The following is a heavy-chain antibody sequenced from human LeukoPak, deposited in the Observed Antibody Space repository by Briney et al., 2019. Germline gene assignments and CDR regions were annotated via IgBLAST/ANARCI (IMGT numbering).Heavy chain of an antibody. CDR3: ARDANLYYYDSSGYYWSYFDY. J-gene: IGHJ4*02. CDR1: GGSISSYY. CDR2: IYYSGST. D-gene: IGHD3-22*01. V-gene: IGHV4-59*01. Sequence: SETLSLTCTVSGGSISSYYWSWIPQPPGKGLEWFGYIYYSGSTNYNPSLKSRVTTSVDTSKNQFSLKLSSVTAADTAVYYCARDANLYYYDSSGYYWSYFDYWGQGTLVTVSS.